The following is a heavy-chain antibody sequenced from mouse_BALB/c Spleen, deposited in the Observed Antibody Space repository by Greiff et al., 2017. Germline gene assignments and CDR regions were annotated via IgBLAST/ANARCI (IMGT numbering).Heavy chain of an antibody. Sequence: VQLQQSGAELVKPGASVKLSCKASGYTFTSYYMYWVKQRPGQGLEWIGEINPSNGGTNFNEKFKSKATLTVDKSSSTAYMQLSSLTSEDSAVYYCTRDNWYYFDYWGQGTTLTVSS. D-gene: IGHD4-1*01. CDR3: TRDNWYYFDY. CDR2: INPSNGGT. V-gene: IGHV1S81*02. J-gene: IGHJ2*01. CDR1: GYTFTSYY.